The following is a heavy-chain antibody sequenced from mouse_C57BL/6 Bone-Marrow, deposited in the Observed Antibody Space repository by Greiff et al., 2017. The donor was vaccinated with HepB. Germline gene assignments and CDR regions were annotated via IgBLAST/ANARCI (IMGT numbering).Heavy chain of an antibody. CDR3: ARWGAVYAMDY. V-gene: IGHV1-50*01. CDR1: GYTFTSYW. J-gene: IGHJ4*01. CDR2: IDPSDSYT. Sequence: QVQLQQPGAELVKPGASVKLSCKASGYTFTSYWMQWVKQRPGQGLEWIGEIDPSDSYTNYNQKFKGKATLTVDTSSSTAYMQLSSLTSEDSAVYYCARWGAVYAMDYWGQGTSVTVSS.